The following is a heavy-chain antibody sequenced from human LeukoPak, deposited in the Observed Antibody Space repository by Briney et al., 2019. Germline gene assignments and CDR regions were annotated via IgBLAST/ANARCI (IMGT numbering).Heavy chain of an antibody. D-gene: IGHD3-22*01. CDR3: ARDSDDSSGYYYNY. Sequence: ASVKVSCKASGYTFTGYYMHWVRQAPGQGLEWMGWINPSSGGTNYAQKFQGRVTMTRDTSISTAYMELSRLRSDDTAVYYCARDSDDSSGYYYNYWGQGTLVTVSS. CDR1: GYTFTGYY. J-gene: IGHJ4*02. CDR2: INPSSGGT. V-gene: IGHV1-2*02.